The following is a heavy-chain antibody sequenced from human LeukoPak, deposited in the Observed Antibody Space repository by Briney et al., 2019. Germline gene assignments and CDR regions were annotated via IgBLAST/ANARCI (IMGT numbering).Heavy chain of an antibody. CDR2: INSDGSST. J-gene: IGHJ5*02. CDR3: ARDLSLPHYDFWSGYSSPSWFDP. V-gene: IGHV3-74*01. D-gene: IGHD3-3*01. CDR1: GFTFSSYW. Sequence: GGSLRLSCAASGFTFSSYWMHWVRQAPGKGLVWASRINSDGSSTSYADSVKGRFTISRDNAKNTLYLQMNSLRAEDTAVYYCARDLSLPHYDFWSGYSSPSWFDPWGQGTLVTVSS.